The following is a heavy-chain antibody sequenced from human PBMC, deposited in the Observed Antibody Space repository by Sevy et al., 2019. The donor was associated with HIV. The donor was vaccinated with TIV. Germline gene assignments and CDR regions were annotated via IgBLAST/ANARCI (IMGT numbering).Heavy chain of an antibody. CDR1: GFTFSSYG. CDR3: AREATLRRYSYGEESGYDY. CDR2: IWYDGSNK. Sequence: GGSLRLSCAASGFTFSSYGMHWVRQAPGKGLEWVAVIWYDGSNKYYADYVKGRFTISRYNSKNRLYLQMNSLRDEGTAVYYCAREATLRRYSYGEESGYDYWGQGTLVTVSS. D-gene: IGHD5-18*01. J-gene: IGHJ4*02. V-gene: IGHV3-33*01.